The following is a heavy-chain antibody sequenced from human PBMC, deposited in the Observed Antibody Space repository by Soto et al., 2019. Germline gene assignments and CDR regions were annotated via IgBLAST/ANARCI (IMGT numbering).Heavy chain of an antibody. V-gene: IGHV1-69*12. J-gene: IGHJ6*02. CDR1: GGTFSSYA. D-gene: IGHD4-17*01. Sequence: QVQLVQSGAAVKKPGSSVKVYCKASGGTFSSYAISWVRQAPGQGLEWMGGIIPIFGTANYAQKFQGRVTITADESTSTAYKELSSLRSEDTAVYYCARDRSTVTTFTYYYYGMDVWGQGTTVTVSS. CDR2: IIPIFGTA. CDR3: ARDRSTVTTFTYYYYGMDV.